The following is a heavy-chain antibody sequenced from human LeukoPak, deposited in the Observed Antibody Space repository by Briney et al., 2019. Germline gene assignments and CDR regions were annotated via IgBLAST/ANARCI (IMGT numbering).Heavy chain of an antibody. CDR1: GFTFSNYA. V-gene: IGHV3-64D*06. Sequence: GGSLRLSCSASGFTFSNYAMHWVRQAPGKGLEYVSAITSNGDNTYYADSVKGRFTISRDNSKNTLYTLFLQMSSLRAEDTAVYYCARVTSVTGTIFDYWGQGTLVTVSS. J-gene: IGHJ4*02. CDR3: ARVTSVTGTIFDY. CDR2: ITSNGDNT. D-gene: IGHD1-7*01.